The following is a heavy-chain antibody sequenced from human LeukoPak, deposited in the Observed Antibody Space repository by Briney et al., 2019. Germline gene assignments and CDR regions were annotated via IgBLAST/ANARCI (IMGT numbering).Heavy chain of an antibody. J-gene: IGHJ2*01. Sequence: KPSQTLSLTCTVSGGSISSGSYYWSWIRQPAGKGLEWIGRIYTSGSTNYNPSLKSRVTISVDTSKNQFSLKLSSVTAADTAVYYCARAYDSSGYFKRPFYWYFDLWGRGTLVTVSS. CDR3: ARAYDSSGYFKRPFYWYFDL. V-gene: IGHV4-61*02. CDR1: GGSISSGSYY. D-gene: IGHD3-22*01. CDR2: IYTSGST.